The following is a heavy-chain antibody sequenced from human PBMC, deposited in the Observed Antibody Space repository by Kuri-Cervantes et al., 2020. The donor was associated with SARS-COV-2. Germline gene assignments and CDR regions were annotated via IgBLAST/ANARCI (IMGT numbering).Heavy chain of an antibody. CDR1: GYSFTSYW. D-gene: IGHD1-7*01. Sequence: KVSCKGSGYSFTSYWISWVRQMPGKGLEWMGRIDPSDSYTNYSPSFQGHVTISADKSISTAYLQWSSLKASDTAMYYCALIPWSNWNSHNSIVWGQGTTVTGSS. V-gene: IGHV5-10-1*01. CDR3: ALIPWSNWNSHNSIV. J-gene: IGHJ6*02. CDR2: IDPSDSYT.